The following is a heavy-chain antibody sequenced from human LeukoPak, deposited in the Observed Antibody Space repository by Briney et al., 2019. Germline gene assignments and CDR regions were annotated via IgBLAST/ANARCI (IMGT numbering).Heavy chain of an antibody. D-gene: IGHD3-10*01. CDR3: ARSMVRGVILFDY. CDR2: ISYDGSNK. CDR1: GFTFSSYA. J-gene: IGHJ4*02. V-gene: IGHV3-30*04. Sequence: GGSLRLSCAASGFTFSSYAMHWVRQAPGKGLEWVAVISYDGSNKYYADSVKGRFTISRDNSKNTLYLQMNSLRAEDTAVYYCARSMVRGVILFDYWGQGTLVTVSS.